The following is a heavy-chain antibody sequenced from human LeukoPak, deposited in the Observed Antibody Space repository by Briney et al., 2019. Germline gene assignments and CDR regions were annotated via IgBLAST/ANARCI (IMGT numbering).Heavy chain of an antibody. CDR2: ISGSGGST. Sequence: GGSLRLSCAASGFTFSSYAMSWVRQAPGKGLEWVSAISGSGGSTYYADSVKGRFTISRDNSKNTLYLQMNSLRAEDTAVYYCAKAGYSSGWGLDAFDIWGQGTMVTVSS. D-gene: IGHD6-19*01. V-gene: IGHV3-23*01. CDR3: AKAGYSSGWGLDAFDI. J-gene: IGHJ3*02. CDR1: GFTFSSYA.